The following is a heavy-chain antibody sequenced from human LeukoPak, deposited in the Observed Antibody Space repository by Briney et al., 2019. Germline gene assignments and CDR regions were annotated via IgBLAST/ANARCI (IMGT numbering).Heavy chain of an antibody. CDR1: GYTFTSYG. CDR2: ISAYNGNT. J-gene: IGHJ4*02. V-gene: IGHV1-18*01. CDR3: ARLTDLYYYDSSGYYYFDY. D-gene: IGHD3-22*01. Sequence: ASVKVSCKASGYTFTSYGISWVRQAPGQGLEWMGWISAYNGNTNYAQKLQGRVTMTTDTSTSTAYMELRSLRSDDTAVYHCARLTDLYYYDSSGYYYFDYWGQGTLVTVSS.